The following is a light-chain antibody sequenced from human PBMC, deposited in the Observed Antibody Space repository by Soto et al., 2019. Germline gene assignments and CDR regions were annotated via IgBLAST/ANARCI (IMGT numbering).Light chain of an antibody. J-gene: IGLJ3*02. V-gene: IGLV2-14*01. CDR1: SSDVGAYNY. CDR2: EVS. Sequence: QSALTQPASVSGSPGQSITISCTGSSSDVGAYNYVSWYQQHPGKAPKVMIYEVSNRPSGVSNRFSGSKSGNTASLTISGLQAEDEADYYCSSYTSRSTWLFGGGTKPPS. CDR3: SSYTSRSTWL.